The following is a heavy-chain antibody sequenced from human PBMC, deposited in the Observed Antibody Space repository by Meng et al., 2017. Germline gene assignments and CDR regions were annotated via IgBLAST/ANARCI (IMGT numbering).Heavy chain of an antibody. CDR1: GVSNSSYY. CDR2: IYTSGST. CDR3: AGDYGDYRDWYFDL. V-gene: IGHV4-4*07. J-gene: IGHJ2*01. Sequence: VPLPDVGPACGTLAEPLAPDSTVSGVSNSSYYCCWSRQPAGKGLEWLGRIYTSGSTNYNPSLKSRVTMSVDTSKNQFSLKLSSVTAADTAVYYCAGDYGDYRDWYFDLWGRGTLVTVSS. D-gene: IGHD4-17*01.